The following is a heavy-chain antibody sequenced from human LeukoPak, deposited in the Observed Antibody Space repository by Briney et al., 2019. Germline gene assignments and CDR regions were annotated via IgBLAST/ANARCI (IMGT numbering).Heavy chain of an antibody. CDR3: AREGVAVADPNWFDP. CDR1: GGSISSYY. D-gene: IGHD6-19*01. CDR2: IYYSGST. V-gene: IGHV4-59*01. Sequence: SETLSLTCTVSGGSISSYYWSWIRQLPGKGLEWIGYIYYSGSTNYNPSLKSRVTISVDTSKNQFSLKLSSVTAADTAVYYCAREGVAVADPNWFDPWGQGTLVTVSS. J-gene: IGHJ5*02.